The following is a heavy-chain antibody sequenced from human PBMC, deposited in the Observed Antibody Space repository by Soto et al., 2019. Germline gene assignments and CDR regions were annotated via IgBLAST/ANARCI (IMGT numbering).Heavy chain of an antibody. V-gene: IGHV1-69*02. CDR2: IIPILGIA. CDR1: GGTFSSYT. D-gene: IGHD3-10*01. J-gene: IGHJ6*02. Sequence: QVQLVQSGAEVKKPGSSVKVSCKASGGTFSSYTISWVRQAPGQGLEWMGRIIPILGIANYAQKFQGRVTITXXKSTSIAYMELSSLRSEDTAVYYCARFRGSYGMDVWGQGTTVTVSS. CDR3: ARFRGSYGMDV.